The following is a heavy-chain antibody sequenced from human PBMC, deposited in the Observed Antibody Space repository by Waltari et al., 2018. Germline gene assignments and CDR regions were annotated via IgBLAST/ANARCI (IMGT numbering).Heavy chain of an antibody. V-gene: IGHV3-21*01. CDR1: GFTFSSYS. CDR2: ISSSSSYI. CDR3: ARDLGAGYYYYGRDV. D-gene: IGHD3-16*01. Sequence: EVQLVESGGGLVKPGGSLRLSCAASGFTFSSYSMNWVRQAPGKGLEWVSSISSSSSYIYYADSVKGRFTISRDNAKNSLYLQMNSLRAEDTAVYYCARDLGAGYYYYGRDVWGQGTTVTVSS. J-gene: IGHJ6*02.